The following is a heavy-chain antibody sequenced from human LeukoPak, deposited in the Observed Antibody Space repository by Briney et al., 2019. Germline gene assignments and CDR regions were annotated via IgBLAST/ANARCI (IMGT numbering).Heavy chain of an antibody. V-gene: IGHV4-61*08. Sequence: PSETLSLTCTVSGGSISSGDYYWSWIRQPPGKGLEWIGYIYYSGSTNYNPSLKSRVTISVDTSKNQFSLKLSSVTAADTAVYYCARAVPSQQWLVDYWGQGTLVTVSS. CDR3: ARAVPSQQWLVDY. CDR1: GGSISSGDYY. CDR2: IYYSGST. J-gene: IGHJ4*02. D-gene: IGHD6-19*01.